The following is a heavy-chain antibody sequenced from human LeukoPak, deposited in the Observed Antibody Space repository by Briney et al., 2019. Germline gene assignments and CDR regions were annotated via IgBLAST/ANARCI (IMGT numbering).Heavy chain of an antibody. Sequence: SVKVSCKASGGTFSSYAISWVRQAPGQGLEWMGGIIPIFGTANYAQKFQGRVTMTRDTSISTAYMELSRLRSDDTAVYYCARDARWGGTGTDYWGQGTLVTVSS. V-gene: IGHV1-69*05. D-gene: IGHD3-10*01. J-gene: IGHJ4*02. CDR3: ARDARWGGTGTDY. CDR1: GGTFSSYA. CDR2: IIPIFGTA.